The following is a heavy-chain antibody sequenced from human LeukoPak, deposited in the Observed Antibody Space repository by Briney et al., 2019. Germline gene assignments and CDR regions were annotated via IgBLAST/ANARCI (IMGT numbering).Heavy chain of an antibody. Sequence: GGSLRLSCAASGFTFSSYWMSWVRQAPGKGLEWVANIKQDGSEKYYVDSVKGRFTISRDNSKNTLYLQMNSLRAEDTAVYYCARDVRVGFGELLSEDPDYWGQGTLVTVSS. V-gene: IGHV3-7*01. CDR2: IKQDGSEK. CDR3: ARDVRVGFGELLSEDPDY. J-gene: IGHJ4*02. D-gene: IGHD3-10*01. CDR1: GFTFSSYW.